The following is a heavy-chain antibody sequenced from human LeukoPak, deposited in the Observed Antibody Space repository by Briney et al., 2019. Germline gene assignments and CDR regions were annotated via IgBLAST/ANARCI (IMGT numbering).Heavy chain of an antibody. J-gene: IGHJ4*02. V-gene: IGHV3-7*03. Sequence: GGSLRLSCAASGFTFSSYWMSWVRQAPGKGLEWVANIKQDGSEKYYVDSVKGRFTISRDNAKNSLYLQMISLRAEDTAVYYCARGAGTGYCTSTSCLGDYWGQGTLVTVSS. CDR3: ARGAGTGYCTSTSCLGDY. CDR1: GFTFSSYW. D-gene: IGHD2-2*03. CDR2: IKQDGSEK.